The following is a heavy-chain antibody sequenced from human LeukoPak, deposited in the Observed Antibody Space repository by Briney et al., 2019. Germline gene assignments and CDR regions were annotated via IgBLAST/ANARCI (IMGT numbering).Heavy chain of an antibody. D-gene: IGHD3-9*01. J-gene: IGHJ3*02. CDR1: GFTFSDYY. Sequence: GGSLRLSCAASGFTFSDYYMSWIRQAPGKGLEWVSYISSSGSTIYYADSVKGRFTISRDNAKNSLYLQMNSLRAEDMALYYCAKGRTIITTNDAFDIWGQGTMVTVSS. CDR3: AKGRTIITTNDAFDI. V-gene: IGHV3-11*01. CDR2: ISSSGSTI.